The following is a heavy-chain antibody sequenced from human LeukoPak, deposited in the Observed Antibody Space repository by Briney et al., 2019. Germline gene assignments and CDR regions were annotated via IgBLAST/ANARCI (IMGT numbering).Heavy chain of an antibody. CDR2: IYPGDSDT. V-gene: IGHV5-51*01. CDR1: GYSFTSYW. Sequence: GESLKISCQGSGYSFTSYWIGWVRQMPGKGLEWMGIIYPGDSDTRYSPSFQGQVTISADQSISTAYLQWSSLKASDTAVYYCARRGYSNYGSHYYGMEVWGQGTTVTVSS. D-gene: IGHD4-11*01. J-gene: IGHJ6*02. CDR3: ARRGYSNYGSHYYGMEV.